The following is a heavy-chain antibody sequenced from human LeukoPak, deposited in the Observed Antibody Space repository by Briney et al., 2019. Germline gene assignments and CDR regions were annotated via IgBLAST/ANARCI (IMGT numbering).Heavy chain of an antibody. V-gene: IGHV1-69*04. D-gene: IGHD5-18*01. Sequence: GASVKVSCKASGYTFTGYYMHWVRQAPGQGIEWMGRIIPILGIANYAQKFQGRVTITADKSTSTAYMELSSLRSEDTAVYYCARGYSYGFGYFDYWGQGTLVTVSS. J-gene: IGHJ4*02. CDR3: ARGYSYGFGYFDY. CDR2: IIPILGIA. CDR1: GYTFTGYY.